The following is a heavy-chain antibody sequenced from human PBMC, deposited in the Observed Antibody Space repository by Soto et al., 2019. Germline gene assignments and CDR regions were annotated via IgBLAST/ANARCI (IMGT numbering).Heavy chain of an antibody. CDR3: ARGHSSGYYYGVSFDY. Sequence: PSETLSLTCTVSGGSISSGDYYWSWIRQPPGKGLEWIGYIYYSGSTYYNPSLKSRVTISVDTSKNQFSLKLSSVTAADTAEYYCARGHSSGYYYGVSFDYWGQGTLVTVSS. CDR2: IYYSGST. D-gene: IGHD3-22*01. CDR1: GGSISSGDYY. J-gene: IGHJ4*02. V-gene: IGHV4-30-4*01.